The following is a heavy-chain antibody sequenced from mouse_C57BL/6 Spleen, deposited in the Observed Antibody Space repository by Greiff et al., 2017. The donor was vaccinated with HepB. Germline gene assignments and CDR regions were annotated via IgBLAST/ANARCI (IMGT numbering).Heavy chain of an antibody. D-gene: IGHD2-5*01. CDR2: IWGGGST. Sequence: VQLQQSGPGLVAPSQSLSITCTVSGFSFTSYGVDWVRQPPGKGLEWLGVIWGGGSTNYNSALMSRLSISKDNSKSQVFLKMNSLQTDDTAMYYCARGPYYSNSGWFAYWGQGTLVTVSA. J-gene: IGHJ3*01. V-gene: IGHV2-9*01. CDR3: ARGPYYSNSGWFAY. CDR1: GFSFTSYG.